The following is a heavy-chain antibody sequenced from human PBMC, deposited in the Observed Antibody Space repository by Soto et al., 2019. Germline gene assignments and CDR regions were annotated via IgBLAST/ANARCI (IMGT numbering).Heavy chain of an antibody. Sequence: CGSLRLSCAACGFILTRYIMNWVRQAPGKGLEWVSSISSTTNYIYYGDSMKGRFTISRDNAKNSLYLEMNSLGAEDTAVYYCARESEDLTSNFDYWGQGTLVTVSS. J-gene: IGHJ4*02. V-gene: IGHV3-21*06. CDR1: GFILTRYI. CDR2: ISSTTNYI. CDR3: ARESEDLTSNFDY.